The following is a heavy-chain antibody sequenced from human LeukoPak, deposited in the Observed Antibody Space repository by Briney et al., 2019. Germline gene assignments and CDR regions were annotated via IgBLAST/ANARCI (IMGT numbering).Heavy chain of an antibody. CDR1: GYTFTSYA. J-gene: IGHJ4*02. V-gene: IGHV1-3*01. CDR3: ARTPLLRYFDWLPFDY. Sequence: ASVKVSCKASGYTFTSYAMHWVRQAPGQRLEWMGWINAGNGNTKYSQKFQDRVTITRDTSASTAYMELSSLRSEDTAVYYCARTPLLRYFDWLPFDYWGQGTLVTVSS. CDR2: INAGNGNT. D-gene: IGHD3-9*01.